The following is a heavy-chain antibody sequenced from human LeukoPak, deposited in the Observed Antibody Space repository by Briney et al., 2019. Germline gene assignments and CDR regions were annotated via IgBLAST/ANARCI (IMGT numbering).Heavy chain of an antibody. J-gene: IGHJ4*02. Sequence: MSSETLSLTCTVSGGSVSSDNYYWTWLRQPPGKGLQWIGYISYSGSTNYNPSLKSRVTISLHTSKNQFSLRLSSLTAADTAVYYCARRHYYNGRAYYFLDYWGQGTLVTVSS. CDR3: ARRHYYNGRAYYFLDY. V-gene: IGHV4-61*01. CDR1: GGSVSSDNYY. CDR2: ISYSGST. D-gene: IGHD3-22*01.